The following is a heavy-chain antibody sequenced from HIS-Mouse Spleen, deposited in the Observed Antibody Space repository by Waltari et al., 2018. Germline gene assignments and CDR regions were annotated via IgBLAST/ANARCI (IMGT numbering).Heavy chain of an antibody. D-gene: IGHD6-13*01. V-gene: IGHV4-39*07. CDR1: GGSIRSSSYY. Sequence: QLQLQESGPGLVKPSETLSLTCPVSGGSIRSSSYYLGWIRQPPGKGLEWIGRIYYSGSTYDNPTLKSRVTISVDTSKNQFSLKLSSVTAADTAVYYCAREIPYSSSWYDWYFDLWGRGTLVTVSS. CDR3: AREIPYSSSWYDWYFDL. J-gene: IGHJ2*01. CDR2: IYYSGST.